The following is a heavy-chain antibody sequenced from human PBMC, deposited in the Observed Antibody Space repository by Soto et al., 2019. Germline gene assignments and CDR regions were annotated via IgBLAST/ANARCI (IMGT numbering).Heavy chain of an antibody. CDR2: INHGGST. D-gene: IGHD6-13*01. Sequence: SETLSLTCAVYGGSFSGYYWSWIRQPPGKGLEWIGEINHGGSTNYNPSLKSRVTISVDTSKNQFSLKLSSVTAADTAVYYCARRTAAGGMDVWGQGTTVTVSS. CDR1: GGSFSGYY. CDR3: ARRTAAGGMDV. V-gene: IGHV4-34*01. J-gene: IGHJ6*02.